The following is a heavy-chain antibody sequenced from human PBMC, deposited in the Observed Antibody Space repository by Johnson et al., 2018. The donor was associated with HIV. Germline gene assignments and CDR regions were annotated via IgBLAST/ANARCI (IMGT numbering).Heavy chain of an antibody. CDR2: ISYDGNNK. CDR1: EFTFSRFA. Sequence: QMQLVESGGGVVRPGRSLRLSCAACEFTFSRFAMHWVRQAPGKGLEWVAVISYDGNNKYYTDSVKGRFTISRDNSKNTLYLQMNSLRPEDTAVYYCTKVWGFYYGQYHDAFDIWGQGTMVTVSS. D-gene: IGHD3-10*01. V-gene: IGHV3-30-3*01. CDR3: TKVWGFYYGQYHDAFDI. J-gene: IGHJ3*02.